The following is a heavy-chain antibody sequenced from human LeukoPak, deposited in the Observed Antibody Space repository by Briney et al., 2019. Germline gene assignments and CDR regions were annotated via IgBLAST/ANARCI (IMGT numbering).Heavy chain of an antibody. J-gene: IGHJ4*02. CDR3: ARGGYYYESSS. CDR1: GASLSSYY. D-gene: IGHD3-22*01. V-gene: IGHV4-4*07. Sequence: TLSLTCTVSGASLSSYYWSWIRQPAGKGLEWIGRTYTSGTINYIHSLKSRVTMSVDTSKYQFSLKLSSVTAADTAVYYCARGGYYYESSSWGQGALVTVSS. CDR2: TYTSGTI.